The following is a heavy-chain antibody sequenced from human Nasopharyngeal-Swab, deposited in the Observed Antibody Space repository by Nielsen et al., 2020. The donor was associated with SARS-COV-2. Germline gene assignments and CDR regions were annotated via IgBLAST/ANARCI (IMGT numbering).Heavy chain of an antibody. CDR3: ARGNYGSGSYHESGY. J-gene: IGHJ4*02. CDR1: GGSISSSSYY. V-gene: IGHV4-39*07. D-gene: IGHD3-10*01. CDR2: IYYSGST. Sequence: SETLSLTCTVSGGSISSSSYYWGWIRQPPGKGLEWIGSIYYSGSTYYNPSLKSRVTISVDTSKNQFSLKLSSVTAADTAVYYCARGNYGSGSYHESGYWGQGTLVTVSS.